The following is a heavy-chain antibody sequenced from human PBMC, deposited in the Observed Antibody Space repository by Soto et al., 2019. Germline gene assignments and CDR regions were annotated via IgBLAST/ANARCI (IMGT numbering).Heavy chain of an antibody. J-gene: IGHJ6*02. V-gene: IGHV3-66*01. D-gene: IGHD6-6*01. CDR1: GFTVSSNY. CDR2: IYSGGST. CDR3: ARDYAQQLVTGWGPIVSPSPTPPFRYYGMDV. Sequence: PGGSLRLSCAASGFTVSSNYMSWVRQAPGKGLEWVSVIYSGGSTYYADSVKGRFTISRDNSKNTLYLQMNSLRAEDTAVYYCARDYAQQLVTGWGPIVSPSPTPPFRYYGMDVWGQGTTVTVSS.